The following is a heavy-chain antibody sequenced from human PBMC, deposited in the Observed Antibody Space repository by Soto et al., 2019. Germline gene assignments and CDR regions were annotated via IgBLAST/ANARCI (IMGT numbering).Heavy chain of an antibody. CDR3: ARGLSVSSYSGSDD. J-gene: IGHJ4*02. D-gene: IGHD2-2*01. Sequence: GGSLRLSCAVSGFTFNNYAMSWVRQAPGKGLEWVSVIGGSDGATYYADSVKGRFTISRDNPKNTLFLQMNSLRAEDTAVYHCARGLSVSSYSGSDDWGQGNLVTVAS. CDR1: GFTFNNYA. V-gene: IGHV3-23*01. CDR2: IGGSDGAT.